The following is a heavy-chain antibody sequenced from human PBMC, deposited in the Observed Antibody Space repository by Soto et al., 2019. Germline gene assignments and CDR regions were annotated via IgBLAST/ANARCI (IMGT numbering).Heavy chain of an antibody. CDR2: IYYSGST. V-gene: IGHV4-30-4*01. Sequence: LCGGSISSGDYYWSWIRQPPGKGLEWIGYIYYSGSTYYNPSLKSRVTISVDTSKNQFSLKLSSVTAADTAVYYCASGCSGGSCYIDYWGQGTLVTVSS. D-gene: IGHD2-15*01. CDR1: GGSISSGDYY. J-gene: IGHJ4*02. CDR3: ASGCSGGSCYIDY.